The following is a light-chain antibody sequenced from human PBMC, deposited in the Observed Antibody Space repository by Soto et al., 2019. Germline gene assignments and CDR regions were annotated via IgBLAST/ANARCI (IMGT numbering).Light chain of an antibody. J-gene: IGKJ1*01. CDR2: DAS. CDR1: QTINTW. CDR3: QQYNAYSLWS. Sequence: DIQMTQSPSTLSASVGDRVTITCRASQTINTWLACYQQKPGIAPKLLIYDASSLKSGAPSRCSGSGSETEFSLTISSLQPDDIATYYCQQYNAYSLWSFGQGTNVEIK. V-gene: IGKV1-5*01.